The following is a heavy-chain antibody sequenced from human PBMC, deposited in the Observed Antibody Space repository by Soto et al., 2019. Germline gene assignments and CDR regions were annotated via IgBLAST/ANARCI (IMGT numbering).Heavy chain of an antibody. V-gene: IGHV4-31*03. CDR3: ARGRGYSYGPYYFDY. CDR2: IYYSGTT. CDR1: GGSISSEGYY. J-gene: IGHJ4*02. D-gene: IGHD5-18*01. Sequence: PSETLSLTCTVSGGSISSEGYYWSWFRQLPGKGLEWIGDIYYSGTTYHNPSLRSRLTISGDASKNQFSLKLSSVTDADTALYYCARGRGYSYGPYYFDYWGQLPLVTASS.